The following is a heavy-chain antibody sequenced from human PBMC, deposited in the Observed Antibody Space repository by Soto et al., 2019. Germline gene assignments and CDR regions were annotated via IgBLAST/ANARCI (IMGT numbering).Heavy chain of an antibody. D-gene: IGHD5-12*01. CDR3: ARVGSGFEY. CDR1: GGSFSAYY. V-gene: IGHV4-34*01. CDR2: INHGGST. Sequence: SETLSLTCAVYGGSFSAYYWSWIRQPPGKGLEWIGEINHGGSTNYSPSLKSRVTMSLDTSQNQFSLRLTSVTAADTAVYYCARVGSGFEYWGQGTLVTVSS. J-gene: IGHJ4*02.